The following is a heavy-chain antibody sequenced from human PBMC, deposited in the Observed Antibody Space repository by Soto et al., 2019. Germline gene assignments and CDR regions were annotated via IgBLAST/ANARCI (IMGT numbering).Heavy chain of an antibody. CDR3: ARLGHPGH. V-gene: IGHV1-69*01. CDR2: VIPILGTD. CDR1: GGSLRNSV. Sequence: QVQLVQSGAEVKKPGSSVKVSCTASGGSLRNSVISWVRQAPAQRLEWMGGVIPILGTDNYAQKLQGRVTMTADEATSTAYMDLGSLSPDDTAVYYCARLGHPGHWGPGTLVIVSS. J-gene: IGHJ4*01.